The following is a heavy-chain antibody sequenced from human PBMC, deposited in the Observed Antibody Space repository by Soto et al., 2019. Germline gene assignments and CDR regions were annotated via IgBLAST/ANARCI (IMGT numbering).Heavy chain of an antibody. D-gene: IGHD1-1*01. J-gene: IGHJ3*02. Sequence: GGSLRLSCAASGFTFSSYTMHWVRQAPGKGLEWVALISFAGNNRDYADSVQGRFTISRDNSENTLYLQMNSLRPEDSSVYYCAREAPLTGSTGFHIWGQGTMVTVSS. V-gene: IGHV3-30-3*01. CDR3: AREAPLTGSTGFHI. CDR1: GFTFSSYT. CDR2: ISFAGNNR.